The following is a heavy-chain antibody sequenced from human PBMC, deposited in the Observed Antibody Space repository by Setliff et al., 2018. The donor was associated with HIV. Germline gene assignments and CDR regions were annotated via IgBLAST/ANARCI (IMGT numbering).Heavy chain of an antibody. J-gene: IGHJ3*02. V-gene: IGHV3-74*01. Sequence: GESLRLSCAASGFTFNNYWMNWVRQVPGKGLVWVARISPDGRSTTHADAVKGRFTISRDNAKNTLYLHMNSLRAEDTSVYHCALVGGITVPPDGFDIWGQGTMVTVS. CDR3: ALVGGITVPPDGFDI. CDR1: GFTFNNYW. CDR2: ISPDGRST. D-gene: IGHD3-22*01.